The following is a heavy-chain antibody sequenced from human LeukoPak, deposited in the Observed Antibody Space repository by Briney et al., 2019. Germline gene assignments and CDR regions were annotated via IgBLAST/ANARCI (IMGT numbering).Heavy chain of an antibody. Sequence: GGSLRLSCAASGFTFSSHAVTWVRQAPGKGLEWVSAISGSGGSTYYADSVRGRFTISRDNSKNTLFLQMNSLRAEDTAVYYRAINAGQWLVPFDYWGQGTLVTVSS. CDR1: GFTFSSHA. D-gene: IGHD6-19*01. V-gene: IGHV3-23*01. CDR2: ISGSGGST. CDR3: AINAGQWLVPFDY. J-gene: IGHJ4*02.